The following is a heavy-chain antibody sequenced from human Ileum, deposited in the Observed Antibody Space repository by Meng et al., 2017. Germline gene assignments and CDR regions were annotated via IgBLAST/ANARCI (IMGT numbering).Heavy chain of an antibody. D-gene: IGHD3-22*01. J-gene: IGHJ4*02. CDR3: ARVDFRGDSRDSSGLGL. V-gene: IGHV4-34*01. CDR2: INHGGGT. CDR1: GGSFSGFY. Sequence: QVQRKEGGAQLLRPSETLSLTCAVYGGSFSGFYWSWIRQSPEKGLEWIGEINHGGGTNYNPSLSSRVTISVDTSKNQFSLKVNSVTAADTAFYYCARVDFRGDSRDSSGLGLWGQGTLVTVSS.